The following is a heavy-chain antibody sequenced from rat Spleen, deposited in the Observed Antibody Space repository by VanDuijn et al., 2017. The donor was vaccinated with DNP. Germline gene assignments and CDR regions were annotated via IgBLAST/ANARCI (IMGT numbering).Heavy chain of an antibody. J-gene: IGHJ4*01. D-gene: IGHD4-2*01. CDR2: ISYDGGRS. Sequence: EVQLVESGGGLVQPGRSLQVSCAASGFSFSDYNMAWVRQAPKKGLEWVACISYDGGRSYYRDSVKGRFSISRDNAHNTLYLQMNSLRSEDAATYYCTQDLHYWAMDAWGPGTSVTVSS. CDR1: GFSFSDYN. V-gene: IGHV5-20*01. CDR3: TQDLHYWAMDA.